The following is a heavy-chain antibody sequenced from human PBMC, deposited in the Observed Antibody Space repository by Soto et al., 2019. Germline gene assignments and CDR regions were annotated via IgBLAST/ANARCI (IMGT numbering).Heavy chain of an antibody. D-gene: IGHD6-13*01. CDR2: INHSGST. J-gene: IGHJ2*01. V-gene: IGHV4-34*01. CDR3: ARAEVGIAAAGDWYFDL. Sequence: PSETLSLTCAVYGGSFSGYYWSWIRQPPGKGLEWIGEINHSGSTNYNPSLKSRVTISVDTSKNQFPLKLSSVTAADTAVYYCARAEVGIAAAGDWYFDLWGRGTLVTVSS. CDR1: GGSFSGYY.